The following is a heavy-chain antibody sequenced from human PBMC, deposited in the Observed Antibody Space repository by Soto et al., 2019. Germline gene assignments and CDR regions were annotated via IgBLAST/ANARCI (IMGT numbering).Heavy chain of an antibody. Sequence: ASVKVSCKASGYTFTSYYMHWVRQAPGQGLEWMGIINPSGGSTSYAQKFQGRVTMTRDTSTSTVYMELSSLRSEDTAVYYCARDLQISIVVVPAAMANTDASDIWGQGTMVTVSS. D-gene: IGHD2-2*01. J-gene: IGHJ3*02. CDR2: INPSGGST. CDR3: ARDLQISIVVVPAAMANTDASDI. CDR1: GYTFTSYY. V-gene: IGHV1-46*01.